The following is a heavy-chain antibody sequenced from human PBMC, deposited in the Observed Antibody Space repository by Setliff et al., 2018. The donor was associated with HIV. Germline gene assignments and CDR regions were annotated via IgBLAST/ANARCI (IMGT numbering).Heavy chain of an antibody. D-gene: IGHD2-2*01. CDR2: FADSAVIT. V-gene: IGHV3-23*01. CDR3: ARDGEYHQLFDC. CDR1: GFSFASHA. J-gene: IGHJ4*02. Sequence: PGGSLRLSCEGSGFSFASHAMTWVRQAPGKWLEWVSTFADSAVITLYADSVKGRFTMSRDNSKNTLYLQRNSLRVDDTAVYYCARDGEYHQLFDCWGQGTLVTVSS.